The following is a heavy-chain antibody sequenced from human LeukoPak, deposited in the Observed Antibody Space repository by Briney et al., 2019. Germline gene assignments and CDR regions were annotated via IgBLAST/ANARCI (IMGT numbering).Heavy chain of an antibody. D-gene: IGHD2-2*01. CDR3: ARVLSDCSSTSCLSLDAFDI. CDR1: GYTFTSYD. J-gene: IGHJ3*02. Sequence: ASVKVSCKASGYTFTSYDINWVRQATGQGLEWMGWMNPSSGNTGYAQKFQGRVTITRNTSISTAYMELSSLRSEDTAVYYCARVLSDCSSTSCLSLDAFDIWGQGTLVTVSS. CDR2: MNPSSGNT. V-gene: IGHV1-8*03.